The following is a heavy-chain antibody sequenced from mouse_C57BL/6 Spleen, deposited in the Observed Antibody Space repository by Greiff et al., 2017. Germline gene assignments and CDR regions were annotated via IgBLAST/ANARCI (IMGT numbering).Heavy chain of an antibody. D-gene: IGHD1-1*01. CDR3: AREGYYGSSYEGYFDY. V-gene: IGHV1-39*01. CDR2: INPNYGTT. Sequence: VQLKESGPELVKPGASVKISCKASGYSFTDYNMNWVKQSNGKSLEWIGVINPNYGTTSYNQKFKGKATLTVDQSSSTAYMQLNSLTSEDSAVYYCAREGYYGSSYEGYFDYWGQGTTLTVSS. CDR1: GYSFTDYN. J-gene: IGHJ2*01.